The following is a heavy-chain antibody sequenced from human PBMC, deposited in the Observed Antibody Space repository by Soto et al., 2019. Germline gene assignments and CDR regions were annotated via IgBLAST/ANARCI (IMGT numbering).Heavy chain of an antibody. CDR1: GFTFTSYA. CDR2: ISGGGGST. V-gene: IGHV3-23*01. Sequence: GGSLRLSCAASGFTFTSYAMSWVRQAPGKGLEWVSSISGGGGSTYYADSVKGRFTISRDNSKNTLYLQMNSLRAEDTAIYYCAKQITNLYFALWGRGTLVTVSS. CDR3: AKQITNLYFAL. J-gene: IGHJ2*01. D-gene: IGHD2-2*01.